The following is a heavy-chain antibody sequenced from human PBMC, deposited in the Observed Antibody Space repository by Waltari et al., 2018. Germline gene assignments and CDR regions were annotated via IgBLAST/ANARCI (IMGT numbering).Heavy chain of an antibody. CDR1: GSTLTELS. Sequence: QVQLVQSGAEVKKPGASVKVSCKVSGSTLTELSMHWVRQAPGKGLEWMGCFDPEDGETIYAQKFQGRVTMTEDTSTDTAYMELSSLRSEDTAVYYCATSERYGGNPPTVGMDVWGQGTTVTVSS. D-gene: IGHD2-15*01. CDR2: FDPEDGET. J-gene: IGHJ6*02. CDR3: ATSERYGGNPPTVGMDV. V-gene: IGHV1-24*01.